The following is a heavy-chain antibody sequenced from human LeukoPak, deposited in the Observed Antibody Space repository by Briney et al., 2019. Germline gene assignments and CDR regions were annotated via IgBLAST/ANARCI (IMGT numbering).Heavy chain of an antibody. CDR1: GGSISSSNW. D-gene: IGHD2/OR15-2a*01. CDR3: ASYHFINGLTNGYFDY. CDR2: IYHSGST. V-gene: IGHV4-4*02. J-gene: IGHJ4*02. Sequence: SSETLSLTCAVSGGSISSSNWWSWVRQPPGKGLEWIGEIYHSGSTNYNPSLKSRVTISVDKSKNQFSLKLSSVTAADTAVYYCASYHFINGLTNGYFDYWGQGTLVTASS.